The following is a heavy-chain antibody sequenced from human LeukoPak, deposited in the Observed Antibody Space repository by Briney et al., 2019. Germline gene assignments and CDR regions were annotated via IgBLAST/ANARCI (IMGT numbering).Heavy chain of an antibody. CDR1: GYTFTSYG. D-gene: IGHD3-22*01. Sequence: ASVKVSCKASGYTFTSYGISWVRQAPGQGLEWMGWISAYNGNTNYAQKLQGRVTMTTDTSTSTAYMELRSLRSDDTAVYYCARDQRFRHYYDSSGYYPPFDYWGQGTLVTVSS. CDR2: ISAYNGNT. V-gene: IGHV1-18*01. J-gene: IGHJ4*02. CDR3: ARDQRFRHYYDSSGYYPPFDY.